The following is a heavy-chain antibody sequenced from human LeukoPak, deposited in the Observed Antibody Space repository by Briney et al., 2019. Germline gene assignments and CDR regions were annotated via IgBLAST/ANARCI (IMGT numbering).Heavy chain of an antibody. CDR3: ARGRIQLWFLNLNSYYMDV. D-gene: IGHD5-18*01. CDR2: INHSGST. CDR1: GGSFSGYY. V-gene: IGHV4-34*01. Sequence: SETLSLTCAVYGGSFSGYYWSWICQPPGKGLEWIGEINHSGSTNYNPSLKSRVTISVDTSKNQFSLKLSSVTAADTAVYYCARGRIQLWFLNLNSYYMDVWGKGTTVTVSS. J-gene: IGHJ6*03.